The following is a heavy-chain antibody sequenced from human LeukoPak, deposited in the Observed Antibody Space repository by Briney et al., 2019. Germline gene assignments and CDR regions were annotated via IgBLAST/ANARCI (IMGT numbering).Heavy chain of an antibody. V-gene: IGHV4-34*01. Sequence: SETLSLTCAVYGGSFSGYYWSWIRQPPGKGLEWIGEINHSGSTNYNPSFKSRVTISVDTSKNQFSLKLSSVTAADTAVYYCARRSRIGRFGELSGYFDYWGQGTLVTVSS. D-gene: IGHD3-10*01. CDR3: ARRSRIGRFGELSGYFDY. CDR1: GGSFSGYY. J-gene: IGHJ4*02. CDR2: INHSGST.